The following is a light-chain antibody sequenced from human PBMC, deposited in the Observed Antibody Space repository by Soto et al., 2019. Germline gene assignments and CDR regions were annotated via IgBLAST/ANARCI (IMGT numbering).Light chain of an antibody. CDR1: SSDFGTYNL. V-gene: IGLV2-23*03. J-gene: IGLJ2*01. CDR2: EGS. CDR3: CSYARSSTFDVL. Sequence: QSALTQPASVSGSPGQSITISCTGTSSDFGTYNLVSWYQHHPGKAPKLMIDEGSKRPSGVSNRFSGSKSGNTASLTISGLQAEDEADYYCCSYARSSTFDVLFGGGTQLTVL.